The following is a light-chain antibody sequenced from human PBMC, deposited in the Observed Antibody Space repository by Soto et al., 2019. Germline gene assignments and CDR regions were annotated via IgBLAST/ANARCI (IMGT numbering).Light chain of an antibody. CDR1: SSDVGGYNY. Sequence: QSALTQPASVSGSPGQSITISCTGTSSDVGGYNYVSWYQQHPGKAPKLMIYDVSNRPSGVSNRFSGSKSGNTASLTISGLQAEDEADYYCVSYTSTNTHLVFGGGTKLTVL. CDR2: DVS. J-gene: IGLJ2*01. V-gene: IGLV2-14*03. CDR3: VSYTSTNTHLV.